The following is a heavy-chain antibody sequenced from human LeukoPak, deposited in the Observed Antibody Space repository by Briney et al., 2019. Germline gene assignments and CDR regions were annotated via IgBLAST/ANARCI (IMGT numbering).Heavy chain of an antibody. J-gene: IGHJ4*02. Sequence: GSLRLSCAASGFTFPDYGMSWVRQAPGKGLEWVSGINWNGGSTGYADAVKGRFTISRDNAKNSLYLQMNSLRAEDTALYYCARSDTAMALGNWGQGTLVTVSS. D-gene: IGHD5-18*01. CDR3: ARSDTAMALGN. V-gene: IGHV3-20*04. CDR1: GFTFPDYG. CDR2: INWNGGST.